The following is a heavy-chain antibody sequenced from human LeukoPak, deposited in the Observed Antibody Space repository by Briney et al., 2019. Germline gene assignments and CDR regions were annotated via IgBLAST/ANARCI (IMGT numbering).Heavy chain of an antibody. Sequence: PGGSLRLSCAASGFTFSSYSMNWVRQAPGKGLEWVSYISSSSSTIYYADSVKGRFTISRDNAKNSLYLQMNSLRAEDTAVYYCAREDMVRGVIYRLPLIDYWGRGTLVTVSS. CDR3: AREDMVRGVIYRLPLIDY. CDR2: ISSSSSTI. CDR1: GFTFSSYS. V-gene: IGHV3-48*01. D-gene: IGHD3-10*01. J-gene: IGHJ4*02.